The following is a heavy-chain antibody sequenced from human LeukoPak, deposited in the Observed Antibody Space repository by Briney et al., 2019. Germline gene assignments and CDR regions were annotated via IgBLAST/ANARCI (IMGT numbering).Heavy chain of an antibody. CDR2: ISYDGRNN. J-gene: IGHJ4*02. D-gene: IGHD3-22*01. V-gene: IGHV3-30*18. Sequence: GGSLRLSCAASGFTFSSYAMHWVRPGPGKGLEWLAIISYDGRNNHYGDSVKGRFTISRDNSKNTLHLQMNSLRAEDTAVYYCAKLGFDSSGSHTLFDYWGQGTQVTVSS. CDR1: GFTFSSYA. CDR3: AKLGFDSSGSHTLFDY.